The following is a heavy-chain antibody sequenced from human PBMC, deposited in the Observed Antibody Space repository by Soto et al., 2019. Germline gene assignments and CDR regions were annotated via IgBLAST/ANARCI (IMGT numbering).Heavy chain of an antibody. D-gene: IGHD6-13*01. V-gene: IGHV3-23*01. CDR3: AKRQGNMGQYGAAAGTSAFDY. CDR2: ISGSGGST. CDR1: GFTLSSYA. Sequence: PGGSLRLSCAASGFTLSSYAMSWVRQAPGKGLEWVSAISGSGGSTYYADSVKGRFTISRDNSKNTLYLQMNSLRAEDTAVYYCAKRQGNMGQYGAAAGTSAFDYWGQGTLVTVSS. J-gene: IGHJ4*02.